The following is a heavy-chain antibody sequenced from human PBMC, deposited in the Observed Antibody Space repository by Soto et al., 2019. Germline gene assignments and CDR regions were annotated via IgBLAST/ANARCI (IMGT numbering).Heavy chain of an antibody. CDR2: IITLFGTA. CDR1: GGTFSSHS. D-gene: IGHD4-17*01. Sequence: VQLMQSGAEVKQPGSSVKVSCKASGGTFSSHSINWVRQAPGQGLEWMGGIITLFGTANYAQNFQGRVTITADQSTSTAYMELNSLRSDDTAVYSCAREVGYGDFSAALLDWGQGTLVTVSS. J-gene: IGHJ4*02. CDR3: AREVGYGDFSAALLD. V-gene: IGHV1-69*01.